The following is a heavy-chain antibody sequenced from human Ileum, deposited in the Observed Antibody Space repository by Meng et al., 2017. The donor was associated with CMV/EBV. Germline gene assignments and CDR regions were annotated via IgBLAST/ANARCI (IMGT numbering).Heavy chain of an antibody. Sequence: YTFNSYGISWVRQAPGQGLEWMGWISAYNGNTNYAQKLQGRVTMTTDTSTSTAYMELRSLRSDDTAVYYCARDRDPAAAGTRYFDYWGQGTLVTVSS. V-gene: IGHV1-18*01. CDR3: ARDRDPAAAGTRYFDY. J-gene: IGHJ4*02. D-gene: IGHD6-13*01. CDR2: ISAYNGNT. CDR1: YTFNSYG.